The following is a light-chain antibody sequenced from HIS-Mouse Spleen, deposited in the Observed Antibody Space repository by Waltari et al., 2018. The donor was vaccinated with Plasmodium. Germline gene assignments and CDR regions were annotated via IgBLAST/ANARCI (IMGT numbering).Light chain of an antibody. CDR1: HPNIGIHY. V-gene: IGLV1-47*01. CDR3: AAWDDSLSAPWV. J-gene: IGLJ3*02. CDR2: RNN. Sequence: QSVLTQPPSASGTPGQRVTISCSGIHPNIGIHYVYLYQQLPGTAPKLLIYRNNQRPSGVPDRFSGSKSGTSASLAISGLRSEDEADYYCAAWDDSLSAPWVFGGGTKLTVL.